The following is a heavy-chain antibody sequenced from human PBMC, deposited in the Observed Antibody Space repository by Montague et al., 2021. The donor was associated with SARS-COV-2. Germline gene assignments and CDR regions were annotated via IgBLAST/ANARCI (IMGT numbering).Heavy chain of an antibody. D-gene: IGHD4-23*01. CDR1: GGSFSGYY. Sequence: SETLSLTCAVYGGSFSGYYWTWIRQSPGKGLEWIAEINHSGTTNXNFNPSLRSRVTISVDTSESQFSLKLSSVTAADTGVYYCARWDPQTLTLIGLRGKSASDYWGQGTLVTVSS. V-gene: IGHV4-34*01. CDR3: ARWDPQTLTLIGLRGKSASDY. CDR2: INHSGTT. J-gene: IGHJ4*02.